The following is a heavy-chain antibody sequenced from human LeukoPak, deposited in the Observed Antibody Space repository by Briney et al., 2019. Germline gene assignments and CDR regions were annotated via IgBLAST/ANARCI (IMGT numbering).Heavy chain of an antibody. J-gene: IGHJ4*02. V-gene: IGHV1-2*02. CDR2: INPNSGGT. D-gene: IGHD5-12*01. Sequence: ASVKVSCKASGYTFTGYYMHWVRQAPGQGLEWMGWINPNSGGTNYAQKFQGRVTMTRDTSISTAYMELSRLRSDDTAVYYYARAQYSGYKFDYWGQGTLVTVSS. CDR1: GYTFTGYY. CDR3: ARAQYSGYKFDY.